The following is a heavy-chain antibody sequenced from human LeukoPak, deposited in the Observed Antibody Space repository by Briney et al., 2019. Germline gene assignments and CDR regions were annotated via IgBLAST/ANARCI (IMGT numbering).Heavy chain of an antibody. CDR3: ARGSSSGWPDYFDH. CDR1: GFTLSTYW. CDR2: INGDGTNT. V-gene: IGHV3-74*01. Sequence: PGGSLRLSCAASGFTLSTYWMHWVRQAPGKGPLWVSRINGDGTNTPYADSVKGRFTISRDNAKNTLYLQMNSLRAEDTAVYYCARGSSSGWPDYFDHWGQGILVIVYS. D-gene: IGHD6-19*01. J-gene: IGHJ4*02.